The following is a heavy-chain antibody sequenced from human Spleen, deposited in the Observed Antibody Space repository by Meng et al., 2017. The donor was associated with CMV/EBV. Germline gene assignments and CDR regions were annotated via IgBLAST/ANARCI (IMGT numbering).Heavy chain of an antibody. CDR2: VIPLFAAT. J-gene: IGHJ5*02. D-gene: IGHD1-26*01. Sequence: SGGPFQSYAVTWVRQAPGQGLEWMGGVIPLFAATNYAQKFQGRVTITTDESTTTAYMELSSLGFEDTAVYYCARAPTYSGSRWEWFDPWGQGTLVTVSS. CDR3: ARAPTYSGSRWEWFDP. CDR1: GGPFQSYA. V-gene: IGHV1-69*05.